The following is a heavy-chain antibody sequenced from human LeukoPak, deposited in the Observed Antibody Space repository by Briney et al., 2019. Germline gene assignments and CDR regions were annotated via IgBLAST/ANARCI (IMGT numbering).Heavy chain of an antibody. CDR1: GFTFTGYW. J-gene: IGHJ4*02. D-gene: IGHD1-14*01. V-gene: IGHV3-74*01. CDR2: IKGDGTAT. Sequence: GRSLRLSCAASGFTFTGYWIYWVRQVPGKGLEWVSWIKGDGTATGFADSVKGRFTGSRDNSKNTMSVQMDDLRAEDTAVYYCTRYNNDHFDYWGQGTLVTVSS. CDR3: TRYNNDHFDY.